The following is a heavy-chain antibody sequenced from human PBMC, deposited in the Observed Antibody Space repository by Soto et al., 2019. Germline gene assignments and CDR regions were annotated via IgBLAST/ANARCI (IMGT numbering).Heavy chain of an antibody. V-gene: IGHV5-51*03. CDR3: ARRAGYSSSWYFFDY. CDR1: GYSFTDYW. Sequence: EVQLVQSGAEVKKPGESLKISCKGSGYSFTDYWIGWVRQMPGKGLEWMGIIYPGDSDTRYSPSFQGQVTISVDKSITTAYLQWSSLKASDTAMYYCARRAGYSSSWYFFDYWGQGTLVTVSS. CDR2: IYPGDSDT. J-gene: IGHJ4*02. D-gene: IGHD6-13*01.